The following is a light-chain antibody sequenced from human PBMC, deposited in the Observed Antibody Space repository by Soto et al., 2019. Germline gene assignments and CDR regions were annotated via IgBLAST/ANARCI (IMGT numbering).Light chain of an antibody. CDR2: KAS. CDR3: QQYNSYRT. J-gene: IGKJ1*01. V-gene: IGKV1-5*03. Sequence: DIPMTQSPSTLSASVGDRVTITCRASQSISNWLAWYQQKPGKAPKLLIYKASSLESGVPLRFSGSGSGTEFTLTISSLQPDDFATYYCQQYNSYRTFGQGTKVEIK. CDR1: QSISNW.